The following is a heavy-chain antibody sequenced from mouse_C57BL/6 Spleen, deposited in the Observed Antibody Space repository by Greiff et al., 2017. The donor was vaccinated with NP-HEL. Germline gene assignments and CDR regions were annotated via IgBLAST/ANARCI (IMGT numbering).Heavy chain of an antibody. J-gene: IGHJ4*01. V-gene: IGHV1-52*01. CDR3: ARANDGYYVAMDY. CDR1: GYTFTSYW. CDR2: IDPSDSET. D-gene: IGHD2-3*01. Sequence: QVQLQQPGAELVRPGSSVKLSCKASGYTFTSYWMHWVKQRPIKGLDWIGNIDPSDSETHYNQKFKDKATLTVDKSSSTAYMQLSSLTSEDSAVYYCARANDGYYVAMDYWGQGTSVTVSS.